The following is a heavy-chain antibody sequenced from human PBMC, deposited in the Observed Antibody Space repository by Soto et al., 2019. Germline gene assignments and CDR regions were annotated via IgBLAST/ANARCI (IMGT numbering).Heavy chain of an antibody. Sequence: EASVKVSCKASGGTFSSYAISWVRQAPGQGLEWMGGIIPIFGTANYAQKFQGRVTITADKSTSTAYMELSSLRSEDTAVYYCARDSGGYSGYVWGNWFDPWGQGTLVTVS. D-gene: IGHD5-12*01. CDR2: IIPIFGTA. CDR1: GGTFSSYA. V-gene: IGHV1-69*06. CDR3: ARDSGGYSGYVWGNWFDP. J-gene: IGHJ5*02.